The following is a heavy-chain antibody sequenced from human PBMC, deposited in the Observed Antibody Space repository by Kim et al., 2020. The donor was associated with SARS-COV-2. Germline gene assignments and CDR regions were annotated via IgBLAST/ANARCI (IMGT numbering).Heavy chain of an antibody. D-gene: IGHD3-10*01. Sequence: GGSLRLSCAASGFTFSNYWMHWVRQAPGKGLVWVSRIDNDGTDTTYADSVKGRFTISRDNAQNTLYLQMNSLRAEDTAVYYCATLGGASGFWGQGTLVTVSS. J-gene: IGHJ4*02. CDR3: ATLGGASGF. V-gene: IGHV3-74*01. CDR1: GFTFSNYW. CDR2: IDNDGTDT.